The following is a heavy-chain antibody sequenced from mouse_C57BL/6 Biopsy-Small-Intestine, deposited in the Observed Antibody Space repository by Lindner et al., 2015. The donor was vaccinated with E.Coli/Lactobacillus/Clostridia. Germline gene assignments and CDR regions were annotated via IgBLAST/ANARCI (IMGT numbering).Heavy chain of an antibody. Sequence: QLQESGAELVRPGASVKLSCTASGFNIKGSLMHWVKQRPEQGLEWIGCIDPEDDETKYDPKFQGKATIIVNTSSSTAYLHLSSLTSEDTAIYFCARSPFFALDYWGQGTSVTVSS. J-gene: IGHJ4*01. CDR2: IDPEDDET. V-gene: IGHV14-2*01. CDR3: ARSPFFALDY. CDR1: GFNIKGSL.